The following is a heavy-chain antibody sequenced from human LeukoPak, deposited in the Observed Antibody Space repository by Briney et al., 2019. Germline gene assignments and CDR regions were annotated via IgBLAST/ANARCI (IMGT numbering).Heavy chain of an antibody. CDR1: GFTFSSYA. Sequence: GGSLRLSCAASGFTFSSYAMSWVRQAPGKGLEWVSYISSSGSTIYYADSVKGRFTISRDNAKNSLYLQMNSLRAEDTAVYYCARERLRSNDYWGQGTLVTVSS. J-gene: IGHJ4*02. V-gene: IGHV3-48*04. D-gene: IGHD5-12*01. CDR2: ISSSGSTI. CDR3: ARERLRSNDY.